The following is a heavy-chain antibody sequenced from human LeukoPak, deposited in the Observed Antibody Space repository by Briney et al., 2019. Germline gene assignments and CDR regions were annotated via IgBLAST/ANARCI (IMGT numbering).Heavy chain of an antibody. CDR2: IIPILGIA. J-gene: IGHJ6*02. Sequence: ASVKVSCKASGGTFSNYTISWVRQAPGQGLEWMGRIIPILGIANYAQKFQGRVTITADKSTSTAYMELSSLRSEDTAVYYCARTSGYSSSSTYYYGMDVWGQGTTVTVSS. D-gene: IGHD6-6*01. V-gene: IGHV1-69*02. CDR3: ARTSGYSSSSTYYYGMDV. CDR1: GGTFSNYT.